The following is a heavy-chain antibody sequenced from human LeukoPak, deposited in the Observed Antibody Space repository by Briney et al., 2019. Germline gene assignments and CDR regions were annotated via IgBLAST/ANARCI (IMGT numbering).Heavy chain of an antibody. J-gene: IGHJ6*03. V-gene: IGHV4-59*01. CDR1: GGSISGYY. CDR3: ARVKAVRYYYYYMDV. D-gene: IGHD2-2*01. CDR2: IYYSGST. Sequence: PSETLSLTCTVSGGSISGYYWSWIRQPPGKGLEWIGYIYYSGSTNYNPSLKSRVTISVDTSKNQFSLKLSSVTAADTAVYYCARVKAVRYYYYYMDVWGKGTTVTVSS.